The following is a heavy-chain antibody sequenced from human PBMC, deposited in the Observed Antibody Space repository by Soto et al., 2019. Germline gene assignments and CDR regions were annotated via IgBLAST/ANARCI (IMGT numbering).Heavy chain of an antibody. CDR2: ISGSGGST. CDR3: AKDRTTVREIDY. CDR1: GFTFSSYA. V-gene: IGHV3-23*01. Sequence: EVQLLESGGGLVQPGGSLRLSCAASGFTFSSYAMNWVRQAPGKGLEWVSAISGSGGSTYYAASVQGRFTISRDNSKNTLYLQMTSLRAEDTAVYYCAKDRTTVREIDYWGQGPLVTVSS. J-gene: IGHJ4*02. D-gene: IGHD1-7*01.